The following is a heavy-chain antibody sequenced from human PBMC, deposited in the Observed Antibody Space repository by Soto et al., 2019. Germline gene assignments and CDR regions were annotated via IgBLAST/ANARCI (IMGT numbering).Heavy chain of an antibody. D-gene: IGHD6-13*01. J-gene: IGHJ6*03. CDR2: ISWNSGSI. Sequence: GGSLRLSCAASGFTFDDYAMHWVRQAPGKGLEWVSGISWNSGSIGYADSVKGRFTISRDNAKNSLYLQMNSLRAEDTALYYCAKDAQQLDYYYYYYMDGWGKGTTVTVSS. CDR3: AKDAQQLDYYYYYYMDG. CDR1: GFTFDDYA. V-gene: IGHV3-9*01.